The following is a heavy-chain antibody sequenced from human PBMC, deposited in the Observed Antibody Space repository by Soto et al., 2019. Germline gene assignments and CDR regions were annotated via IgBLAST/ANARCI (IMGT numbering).Heavy chain of an antibody. V-gene: IGHV3-30*18. J-gene: IGHJ3*02. CDR1: GFTFSSYG. CDR3: AKENTTPRSPLSAFDI. Sequence: RLSCAAPGFTFSSYGMHWVRQAPGKGLEWVAVISYDGSNKYYADSVKGRFTISRDNSKNTLYLQMNSLRAEDTAVYYCAKENTTPRSPLSAFDIWGQGTMVTVS. D-gene: IGHD1-26*01. CDR2: ISYDGSNK.